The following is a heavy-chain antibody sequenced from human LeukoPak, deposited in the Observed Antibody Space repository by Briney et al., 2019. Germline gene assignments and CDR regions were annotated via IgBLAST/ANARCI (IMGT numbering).Heavy chain of an antibody. CDR1: GFIVSAYE. D-gene: IGHD3-16*01. CDR2: INRAGTAI. CDR3: ARDWGVGWGLDP. J-gene: IGHJ5*02. V-gene: IGHV3-48*03. Sequence: GGSLRLSCVASGFIVSAYEMNWVRQAPGKGLEWVAYINRAGTAIYYPPSVKGRFTISRDSAKNSVYLQMNSLGAEDTAVYFCARDWGVGWGLDPWGQGTLVTVS.